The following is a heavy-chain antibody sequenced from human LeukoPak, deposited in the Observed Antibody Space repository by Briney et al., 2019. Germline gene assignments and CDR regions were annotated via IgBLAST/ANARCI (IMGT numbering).Heavy chain of an antibody. V-gene: IGHV3-23*01. Sequence: PGGSLRLSCAASGFTFSSYAMSWVRQAPGKGLEWVSAISGSGGSTYYADSVKGRFTISRDNSKNTLYLQMNSLRAEDTAVYYCAKGITIFGVVKTMIDYWGQGTLVTVSS. CDR2: ISGSGGST. CDR3: AKGITIFGVVKTMIDY. D-gene: IGHD3-3*01. J-gene: IGHJ4*02. CDR1: GFTFSSYA.